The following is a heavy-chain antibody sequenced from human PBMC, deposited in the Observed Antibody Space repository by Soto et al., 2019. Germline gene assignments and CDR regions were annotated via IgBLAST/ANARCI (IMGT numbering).Heavy chain of an antibody. CDR1: GFTVSSYD. D-gene: IGHD5-18*01. J-gene: IGHJ2*01. Sequence: EVQLVESGGGLVQPGGSLRLSCAAAGFTVSSYDMSWVRRAPGKGLEWVSLFYSVGSTYYGDSVKGRFTVSRDNSKNTLYFQMNSLRVEDTAVYYCARRPQTAPGWYFALWGRGTLVTVSS. V-gene: IGHV3-66*01. CDR2: FYSVGST. CDR3: ARRPQTAPGWYFAL.